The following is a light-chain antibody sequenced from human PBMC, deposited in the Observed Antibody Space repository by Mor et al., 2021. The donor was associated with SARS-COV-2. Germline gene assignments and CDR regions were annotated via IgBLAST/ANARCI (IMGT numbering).Light chain of an antibody. CDR1: VGNYDL. CDR3: YSYAGKNTFV. J-gene: IGLJ1*01. CDR2: EVT. Sequence: VGNYDLVSWFQQYPGTAPKLIISEVTKRPSGVSDRFSGSKSGNTASLTISELQADDEADYYCYSYAGKNTFVFGTGTKVTVL. V-gene: IGLV2-23*02.